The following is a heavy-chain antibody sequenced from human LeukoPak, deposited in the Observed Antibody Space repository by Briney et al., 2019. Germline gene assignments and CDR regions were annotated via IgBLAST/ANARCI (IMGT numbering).Heavy chain of an antibody. Sequence: SGGSLRLSCAASGFTFSSYWMHWVRQGPGKGLVWVSRIKSDGRSTSYADSVKGRFTISRDNAKNTLYLQMNSLRAEDTAVYYRARENNWYIDYWGQGTLVTVSS. D-gene: IGHD1-1*01. V-gene: IGHV3-74*01. CDR3: ARENNWYIDY. CDR1: GFTFSSYW. CDR2: IKSDGRST. J-gene: IGHJ4*02.